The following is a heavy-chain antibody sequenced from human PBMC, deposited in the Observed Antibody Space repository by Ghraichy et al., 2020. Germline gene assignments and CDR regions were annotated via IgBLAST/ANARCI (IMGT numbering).Heavy chain of an antibody. J-gene: IGHJ6*02. Sequence: GGSLRLSCAASGFTFRRYGMHWVRQAPGKGLEWLAVIWSDGSNKYYAESVKGRFTISRDNSKNTLFLQMDSLRDEDTAVYYCARDRDTSGWYGIQFYYYYCMDVWGQGTTVTVSS. V-gene: IGHV3-33*01. CDR2: IWSDGSNK. CDR1: GFTFRRYG. D-gene: IGHD6-19*01. CDR3: ARDRDTSGWYGIQFYYYYCMDV.